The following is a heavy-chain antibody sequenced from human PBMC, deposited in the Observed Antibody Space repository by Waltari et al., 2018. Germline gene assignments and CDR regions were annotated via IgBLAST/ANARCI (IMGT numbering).Heavy chain of an antibody. Sequence: EVQLVQSGAEVGKPGESLRIACQASGYSFTTSWITWVRQVPGKGLEWMGMIDCSDSYTNDSPSFQGHVALSVDESISTAYLQWSSLKASDTAIYYCARTIVQGQYYMDVWGKGTMVTVSS. D-gene: IGHD3-22*01. CDR1: GYSFTTSW. J-gene: IGHJ6*03. V-gene: IGHV5-10-1*01. CDR3: ARTIVQGQYYMDV. CDR2: IDCSDSYT.